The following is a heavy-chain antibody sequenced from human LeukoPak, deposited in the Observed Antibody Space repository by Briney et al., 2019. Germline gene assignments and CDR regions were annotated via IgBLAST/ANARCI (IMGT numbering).Heavy chain of an antibody. CDR2: IWYDGSNK. CDR1: GFTFSSYG. J-gene: IGHJ3*02. V-gene: IGHV3-33*01. CDR3: ARDPGTSLWAFDI. Sequence: GGSLRLSCAASGFTFSSYGMHWVRQAPGKGLEWVAVIWYDGSNKYYADSVKGRFTISRDNSKNTLYLQMNSLRAEDTAVYYCARDPGTSLWAFDIWGQGTMVTVSS. D-gene: IGHD2-8*01.